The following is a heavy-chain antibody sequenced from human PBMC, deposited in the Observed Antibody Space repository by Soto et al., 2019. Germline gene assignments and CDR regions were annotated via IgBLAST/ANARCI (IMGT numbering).Heavy chain of an antibody. D-gene: IGHD6-13*01. Sequence: PSETLSLTCTVSGGSISSYYWSWIRQPPGKGLEWIGNIYFSGGTNYNPSLKSRVTISVDTSKNQFSLKLSSVTAADTAVYYCARESRSWYGSIWDYWGQGTLVTVS. CDR2: IYFSGGT. V-gene: IGHV4-59*12. CDR3: ARESRSWYGSIWDY. J-gene: IGHJ4*02. CDR1: GGSISSYY.